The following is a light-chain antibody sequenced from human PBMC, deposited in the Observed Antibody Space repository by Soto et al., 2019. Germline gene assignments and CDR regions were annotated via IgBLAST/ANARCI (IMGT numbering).Light chain of an antibody. Sequence: QSVLTQPASVSGSLGQSITISCTGTISDVGRFDVVSWFQQHPGQVPKLIIYEGSRRPPGVPSRFSGSKSGNTASLTISVLQAEDEADCYCCAYVGARTYVFGTGTKVTVL. CDR2: EGS. V-gene: IGLV2-23*01. CDR1: ISDVGRFDV. J-gene: IGLJ1*01. CDR3: CAYVGARTYV.